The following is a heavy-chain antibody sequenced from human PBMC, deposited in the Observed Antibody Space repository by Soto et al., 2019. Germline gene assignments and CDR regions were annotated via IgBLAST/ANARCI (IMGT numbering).Heavy chain of an antibody. J-gene: IGHJ5*02. CDR1: GGTFSSYT. D-gene: IGHD4-17*01. Sequence: SVKVSCKASGGTFSSYTISWVRQAPGQGLEWMGRIIPILGIANYAQKFQGRVTITADKSTSTAYMELSSLRSEDTAVYYCARDRDYGDYVGVTTWFDPWGQGTLVTVSS. V-gene: IGHV1-69*04. CDR2: IIPILGIA. CDR3: ARDRDYGDYVGVTTWFDP.